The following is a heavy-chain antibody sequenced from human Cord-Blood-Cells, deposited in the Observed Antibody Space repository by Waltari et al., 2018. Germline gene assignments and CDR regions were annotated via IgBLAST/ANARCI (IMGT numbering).Heavy chain of an antibody. D-gene: IGHD6-13*01. V-gene: IGHV4-34*01. CDR1: GGSFSGYY. CDR2: INHSGST. Sequence: QVQLQQWGAGLLKPSETLSLTCAVYGGSFSGYYWSWIRQPPGKGLEWIGEINHSGSTNYNPSLKSRVTISVDTFKNQFSLKLSSVTAADTAVYYCARLSSSWYRDKDYWGQGTLVTVSS. CDR3: ARLSSSWYRDKDY. J-gene: IGHJ4*02.